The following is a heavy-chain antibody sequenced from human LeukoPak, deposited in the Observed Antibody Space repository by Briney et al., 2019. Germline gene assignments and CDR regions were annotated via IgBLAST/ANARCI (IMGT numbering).Heavy chain of an antibody. CDR2: IRASGDST. CDR3: AKDSGRGSYTYDC. Sequence: GGSLTLSCAASGFMFAGYAMSWVRQAPGRGLEWVATIRASGDSTYLSDSVKGRFTISRDNSRKTLFLQLNSQRAEDTAIYYCAKDSGRGSYTYDCWGQGTLVTVSS. J-gene: IGHJ4*02. V-gene: IGHV3-23*01. CDR1: GFMFAGYA. D-gene: IGHD1-26*01.